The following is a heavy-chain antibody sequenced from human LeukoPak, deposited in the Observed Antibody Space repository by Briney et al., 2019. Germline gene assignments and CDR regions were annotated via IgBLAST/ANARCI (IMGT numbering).Heavy chain of an antibody. D-gene: IGHD4-17*01. J-gene: IGHJ5*02. CDR3: ASDGRLELYGDYVFSDWFDP. V-gene: IGHV3-23*01. Sequence: GGSLRLSCAASGFTFSSYAMSWVRQAPGKGLEWVSSISSSGGSTYYADSGKGRFTISRDNAKNALDLQMNSMRAEYTAVYYCASDGRLELYGDYVFSDWFDPWSQGTLVTVSS. CDR2: ISSSGGST. CDR1: GFTFSSYA.